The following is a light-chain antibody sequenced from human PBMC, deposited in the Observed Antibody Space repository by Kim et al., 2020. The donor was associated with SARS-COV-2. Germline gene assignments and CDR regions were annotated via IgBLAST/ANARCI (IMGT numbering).Light chain of an antibody. CDR1: QNISSY. Sequence: ASVGDRVTITCRASQNISSYLNWYQQKPGKAPKLLIYAASSLQSGVPSRFSGSGSRTDFTLTISSLQPEDFATYYCQQSYSTPRTFGQGTKVDIK. CDR3: QQSYSTPRT. J-gene: IGKJ1*01. V-gene: IGKV1-39*01. CDR2: AAS.